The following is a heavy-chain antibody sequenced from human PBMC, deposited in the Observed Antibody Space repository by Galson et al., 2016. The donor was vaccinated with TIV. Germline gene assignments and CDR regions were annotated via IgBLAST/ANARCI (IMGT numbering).Heavy chain of an antibody. D-gene: IGHD3-10*02. CDR3: ARSVRGYTSGL. J-gene: IGHJ4*02. Sequence: SLRLSCAASGFTFSSYWMSWVRQPPGKGLEWVANIKQDGSEEDYLAAVKGRFTISRDNAKNILYLRMNNLRLDDTATYYCARSVRGYTSGLWGQGTLVAVSS. V-gene: IGHV3-7*01. CDR2: IKQDGSEE. CDR1: GFTFSSYW.